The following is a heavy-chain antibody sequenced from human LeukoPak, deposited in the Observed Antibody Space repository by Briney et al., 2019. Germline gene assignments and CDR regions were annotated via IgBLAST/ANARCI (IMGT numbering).Heavy chain of an antibody. J-gene: IGHJ4*02. Sequence: GGSLRLSCAASGFTFDDYAMNWVRQAPGKGLEWVSSISSSSSYIYYADSVKGRFTISRDNAKNSLYLQMNSLRAEDTAVYYCARDYGGTIDYWGQGTLVTVSS. D-gene: IGHD4-23*01. CDR1: GFTFDDYA. V-gene: IGHV3-21*01. CDR2: ISSSSSYI. CDR3: ARDYGGTIDY.